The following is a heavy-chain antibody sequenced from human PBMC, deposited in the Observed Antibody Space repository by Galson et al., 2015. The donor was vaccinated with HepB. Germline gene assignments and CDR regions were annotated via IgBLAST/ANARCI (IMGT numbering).Heavy chain of an antibody. CDR3: AKDALYSNTWYYFDY. CDR1: GFSFSTYG. CDR2: IWYDGSNK. J-gene: IGHJ4*02. D-gene: IGHD6-13*01. Sequence: SLRLSCAASGFSFSTYGMHWVRQAPGKGLEWVAVIWYDGSNKYYADSVKGRFTISRDNSKKTLYLQMNSLRAEDTAVYYCAKDALYSNTWYYFDYWGQGTLVTVSS. V-gene: IGHV3-33*06.